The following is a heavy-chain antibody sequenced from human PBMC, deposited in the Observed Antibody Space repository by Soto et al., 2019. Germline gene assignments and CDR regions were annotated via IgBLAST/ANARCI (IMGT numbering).Heavy chain of an antibody. J-gene: IGHJ4*02. CDR1: GFSLRTSGVG. CDR2: IYWDDGK. V-gene: IGHV2-5*02. CDR3: AHLTTGGFYFDY. D-gene: IGHD4-17*01. Sequence: QITLKESGPTLVKPTQTLTLTCTFSGFSLRTSGVGVGWIRQPPGKALEWLALIYWDDGKRYSPSLKSRLTITKDTSKNQVVLRTTNIDPVDTATYYCAHLTTGGFYFDYWGQGTLVTVSS.